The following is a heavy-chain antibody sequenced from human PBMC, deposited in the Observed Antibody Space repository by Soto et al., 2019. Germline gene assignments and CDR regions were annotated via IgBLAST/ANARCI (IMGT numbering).Heavy chain of an antibody. CDR1: GDTFTGYY. Sequence: QVQLVQSGAEVQNPGASVKVSCKTSGDTFTGYYMHWVRQAPGQGLEWMGWINPHSGDTDYAQTFQGRVTMTRDTSISTAYMELSRLRSNDTAFYYCARGYSTGWYSSVFFDYWGQGTLVTVSS. CDR3: ARGYSTGWYSSVFFDY. CDR2: INPHSGDT. D-gene: IGHD6-19*01. V-gene: IGHV1-2*02. J-gene: IGHJ4*02.